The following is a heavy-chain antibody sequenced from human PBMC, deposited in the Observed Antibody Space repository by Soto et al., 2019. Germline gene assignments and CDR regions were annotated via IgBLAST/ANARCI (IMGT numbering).Heavy chain of an antibody. V-gene: IGHV4-59*01. CDR2: IYYSGST. Sequence: QVQLQESGPGLVKPSETLSLTCTVSGGSISSYYWSWIRQPPGKGLEWIGYIYYSGSTNYNPSLKSRVTISVDTSKNQFSLKLSSVTAADTAVYYCASSAYYDILTGYANFDYWGQGTLVTVSS. CDR1: GGSISSYY. CDR3: ASSAYYDILTGYANFDY. J-gene: IGHJ4*02. D-gene: IGHD3-9*01.